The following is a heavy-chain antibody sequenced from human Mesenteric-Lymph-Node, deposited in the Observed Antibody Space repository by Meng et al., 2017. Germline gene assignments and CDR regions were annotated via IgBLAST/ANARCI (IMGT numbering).Heavy chain of an antibody. Sequence: GESLKISCAASGFSFDDYSVHWVRQAPEKGLEWVSLISWDGGSTYYADSVKGRFTISRDNAKNSLYLQMNSLRAEDTALYYCAKEGPAAGYYYYGMDVWGQGTTVTVSS. CDR1: GFSFDDYS. CDR2: ISWDGGST. J-gene: IGHJ6*02. D-gene: IGHD6-13*01. CDR3: AKEGPAAGYYYYGMDV. V-gene: IGHV3-43D*03.